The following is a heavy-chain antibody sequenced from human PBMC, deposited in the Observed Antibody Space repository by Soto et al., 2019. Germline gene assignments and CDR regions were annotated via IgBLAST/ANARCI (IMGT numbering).Heavy chain of an antibody. V-gene: IGHV1-2*02. CDR3: VRGLRWRALDY. CDR1: GYTFPDYY. D-gene: IGHD2-15*01. J-gene: IGHJ4*02. CDR2: INPSSGGT. Sequence: ASVKVSCKASGYTFPDYYIHWVRQAPGQGREWMGWINPSSGGTNYVQKFQGRVTVTRETSITTAYMDLSSLRSDDTAVYYCVRGLRWRALDYWGQGTPVTVSS.